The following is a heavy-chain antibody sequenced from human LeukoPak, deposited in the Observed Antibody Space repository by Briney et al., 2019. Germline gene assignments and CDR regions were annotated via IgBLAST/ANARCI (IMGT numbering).Heavy chain of an antibody. V-gene: IGHV4-39*07. CDR3: ARVSGVRSVTFDY. CDR1: GGSISSSSYY. Sequence: SETLSLTCTVSGGSISSSSYYWGWIRQPPGKGLEWIGSIYYSGSTYYNPSLKSRVTISVDTSKNQFSLKLSSVTAADTAVYYCARVSGVRSVTFDYWGQGTLVTVSS. J-gene: IGHJ4*02. CDR2: IYYSGST. D-gene: IGHD4-23*01.